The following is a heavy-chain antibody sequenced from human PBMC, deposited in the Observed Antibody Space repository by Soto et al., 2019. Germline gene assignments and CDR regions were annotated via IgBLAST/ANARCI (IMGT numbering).Heavy chain of an antibody. J-gene: IGHJ3*02. CDR3: ARRLTPIAAAGPIPDDAFDI. CDR2: INPNSGGT. V-gene: IGHV1-2*04. Sequence: ASVKVSCKASGYTFTGYYMHWVRQAPGQGLEWMGWINPNSGGTNYAQKFQGWVTMTRDTSISTAYMERSRLRSDDTAVYYCARRLTPIAAAGPIPDDAFDIGGKGTMVTV. CDR1: GYTFTGYY. D-gene: IGHD6-13*01.